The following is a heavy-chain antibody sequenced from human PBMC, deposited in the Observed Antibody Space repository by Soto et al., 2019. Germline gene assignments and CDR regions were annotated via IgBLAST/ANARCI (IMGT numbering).Heavy chain of an antibody. D-gene: IGHD1-26*01. CDR1: GGSISSGGYS. CDR3: ARVLDY. J-gene: IGHJ4*02. V-gene: IGHV4-30-2*01. CDR2: MYHSGST. Sequence: QLQLQESGSGLVKPSQTLSLTCAVSGGSISSGGYSWSWIRQPPGKGLEWIGYMYHSGSTYYNPSLKSRVPISRDRSQNQFSLKLSSVTAADTAVYYWARVLDYWGQGSLVTVSS.